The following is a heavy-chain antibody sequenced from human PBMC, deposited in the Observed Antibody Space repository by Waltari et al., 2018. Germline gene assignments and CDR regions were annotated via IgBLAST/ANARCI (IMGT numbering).Heavy chain of an antibody. Sequence: QVQLVQSGAEVKKPGASVKVFCKASGYTFTGYYMYWVRQAPGQGLEWMGWINPKSGGTNYAQKFQGRVTMTRDTSISTAYMELSRLRADDTAAYYCAKGYNYDSSGIGDYYYGMDVWGQGTTVTVSS. CDR3: AKGYNYDSSGIGDYYYGMDV. D-gene: IGHD3-22*01. J-gene: IGHJ6*02. V-gene: IGHV1-2*02. CDR1: GYTFTGYY. CDR2: INPKSGGT.